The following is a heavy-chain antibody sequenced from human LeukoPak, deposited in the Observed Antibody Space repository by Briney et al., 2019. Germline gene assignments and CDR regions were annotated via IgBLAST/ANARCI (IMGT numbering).Heavy chain of an antibody. CDR3: AKIPPQNTVTTWLDY. J-gene: IGHJ4*02. CDR2: ISSSSSTI. D-gene: IGHD4-17*01. CDR1: GFIFSSYS. V-gene: IGHV3-48*01. Sequence: PGGSLRLSCAASGFIFSSYSMNWVRQAPGKGLEWVSYISSSSSTIYYADSVKGRFTISRDNAKNSLYLQMNSLRADDTAVYYCAKIPPQNTVTTWLDYWGQGTLVTVSS.